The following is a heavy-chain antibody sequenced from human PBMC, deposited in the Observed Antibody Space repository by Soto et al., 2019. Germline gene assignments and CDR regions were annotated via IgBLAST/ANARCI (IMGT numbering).Heavy chain of an antibody. Sequence: GFPRLSCAASGFTFINAWMNWVLQAPWKGLEWVGRIKSKTDGGTTDYAAPVKGRFTISRDDSKNTLYLQMNSLKTEDTAVYYCTTDPRIVLVPGANYYYNGMDFWGQGTAVTVSS. CDR1: GFTFINAW. CDR2: IKSKTDGGTT. D-gene: IGHD2-2*01. V-gene: IGHV3-15*07. CDR3: TTDPRIVLVPGANYYYNGMDF. J-gene: IGHJ6*02.